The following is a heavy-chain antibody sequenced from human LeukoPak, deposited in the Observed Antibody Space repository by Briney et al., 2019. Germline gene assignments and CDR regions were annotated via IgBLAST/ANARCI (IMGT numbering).Heavy chain of an antibody. D-gene: IGHD3-22*01. Sequence: PGRSLRLSCAASGFTFSMYALHWVRQAPGKGLEWVALISYDGSNSDYVDSVKGRFTISRDNSKNTLLLQMNSLRAEYTAVYYCTRGQYYYHSGHYLGNFDYWGPGTLVTVSS. V-gene: IGHV3-30*01. J-gene: IGHJ4*02. CDR2: ISYDGSNS. CDR1: GFTFSMYA. CDR3: TRGQYYYHSGHYLGNFDY.